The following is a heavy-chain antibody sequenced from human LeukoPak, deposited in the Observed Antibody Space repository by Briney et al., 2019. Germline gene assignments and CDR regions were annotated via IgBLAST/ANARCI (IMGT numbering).Heavy chain of an antibody. J-gene: IGHJ5*02. D-gene: IGHD3-10*01. CDR2: ISWNSGSI. Sequence: PGRSLRLSCAASGFTFDDYAMHWVRQAPGKGLEWVSGISWNSGSIGYADCVKGRFTISRDNAKNSLYLQMNSLRAEDTALYYCAKSRFGELLSHFDPWGQGTLVTVSS. CDR1: GFTFDDYA. CDR3: AKSRFGELLSHFDP. V-gene: IGHV3-9*01.